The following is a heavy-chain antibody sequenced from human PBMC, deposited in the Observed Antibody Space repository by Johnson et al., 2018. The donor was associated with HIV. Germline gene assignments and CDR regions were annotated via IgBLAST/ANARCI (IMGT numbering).Heavy chain of an antibody. D-gene: IGHD2-2*01. CDR3: ARRSITSDGFDI. J-gene: IGHJ3*02. CDR2: IDSDGET. CDR1: GFTLGSYD. Sequence: VQLVESGGGLVQRGGSLRLSCEASGFTLGSYDMHWVRQAAGKGLEWVSEIDSDGETYYPASVKGRFTTSRENYKNSFYLHMNSLRAGDTAVYYCARRSITSDGFDIWGQGTIVTVSS. V-gene: IGHV3-13*01.